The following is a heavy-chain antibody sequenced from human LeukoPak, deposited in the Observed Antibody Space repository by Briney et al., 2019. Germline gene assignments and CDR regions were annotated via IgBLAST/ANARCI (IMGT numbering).Heavy chain of an antibody. Sequence: EASVKVSCKASGYTFTGYYMHWVRQAPGQGLEWMGWINPNSGGTNYAQKFQGRVTMTRDTSISTAYMELSRLRSDDAAVYYCARSDYYYYYMDVWGKGTTVTVSS. CDR3: ARSDYYYYYMDV. V-gene: IGHV1-2*02. CDR2: INPNSGGT. CDR1: GYTFTGYY. J-gene: IGHJ6*03.